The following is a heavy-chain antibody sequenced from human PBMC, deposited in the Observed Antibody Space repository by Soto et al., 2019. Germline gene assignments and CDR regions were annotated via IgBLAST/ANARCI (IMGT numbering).Heavy chain of an antibody. D-gene: IGHD3-22*01. Sequence: SETLSLTCTVSGGSISSYYWSWIRQPPGKGLEWIGYIYYSGSTNYNPSLKSRVTISVDTSKNQFSLKLSSVTAADTAVYYCARDSGGYDSSGYDWFDPWGQGTLVTVSS. V-gene: IGHV4-59*12. CDR2: IYYSGST. CDR3: ARDSGGYDSSGYDWFDP. CDR1: GGSISSYY. J-gene: IGHJ5*02.